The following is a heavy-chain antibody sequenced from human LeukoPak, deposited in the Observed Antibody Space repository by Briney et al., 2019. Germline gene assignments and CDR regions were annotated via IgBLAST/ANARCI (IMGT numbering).Heavy chain of an antibody. V-gene: IGHV3-30-3*01. Sequence: PGRSLRLSCAASGFTFSSYAMHWVRQAPGKGLEWVAVISYDGSNKYYADSVKGRFTISRDNSKNTLYLQMNSLRAEDTAVYYCASDRSIFGVVNYAFDIWGQGTMATVSS. CDR3: ASDRSIFGVVNYAFDI. CDR2: ISYDGSNK. D-gene: IGHD3-3*02. CDR1: GFTFSSYA. J-gene: IGHJ3*02.